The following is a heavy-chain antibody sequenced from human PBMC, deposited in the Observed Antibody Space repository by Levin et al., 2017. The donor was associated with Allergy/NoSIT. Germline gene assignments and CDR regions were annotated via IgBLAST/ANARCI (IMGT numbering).Heavy chain of an antibody. V-gene: IGHV4-59*01. J-gene: IGHJ4*02. Sequence: GSLRLSCTVSGGSISSYYWSWIRQPPGKGLEWIGYIYYSGSTNYNPSLKSRVTISVDTSKNQFSLKLSSVTAADTAVYYCATLPARGYSYGLYTTSFGFDYWGQGTLVTVSS. CDR1: GGSISSYY. D-gene: IGHD5-18*01. CDR2: IYYSGST. CDR3: ATLPARGYSYGLYTTSFGFDY.